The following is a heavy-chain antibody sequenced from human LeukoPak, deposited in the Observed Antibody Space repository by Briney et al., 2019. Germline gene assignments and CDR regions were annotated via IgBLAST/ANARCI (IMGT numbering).Heavy chain of an antibody. CDR2: INHSGST. CDR3: ARHYCTNEGWFDP. J-gene: IGHJ5*02. CDR1: GGSISNYY. V-gene: IGHV4-34*01. Sequence: PSETLSLTCTVSGGSISNYYWSWIRQPPGKGLEWIGEINHSGSTNYNPSLKSRVTISVDTSKNQFSLKLSSVTAADTAVYYCARHYCTNEGWFDPWGQGTLVTVSS. D-gene: IGHD2-8*01.